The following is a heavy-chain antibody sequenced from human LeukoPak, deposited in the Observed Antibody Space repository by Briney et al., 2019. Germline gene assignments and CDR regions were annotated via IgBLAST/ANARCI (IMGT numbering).Heavy chain of an antibody. J-gene: IGHJ4*02. V-gene: IGHV3-23*01. CDR1: RLTFSDYA. CDR2: ISGSGGRT. CDR3: AKDRRAAASPPYYFDN. D-gene: IGHD6-6*01. Sequence: GGSLRLSCAASRLTFSDYAMTWVRQAPGKGLQWVSTISGSGGRTYYTDSVKGRFTVSRDNSKNTLYLQMKSLRVEDAAVYYCAKDRRAAASPPYYFDNWGQGTLVTVSS.